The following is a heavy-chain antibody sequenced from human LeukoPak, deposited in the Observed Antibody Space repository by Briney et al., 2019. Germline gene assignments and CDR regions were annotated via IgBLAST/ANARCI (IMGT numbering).Heavy chain of an antibody. J-gene: IGHJ4*02. V-gene: IGHV1-2*02. CDR2: INLNSGGT. D-gene: IGHD1-14*01. CDR1: GYTFTDYF. Sequence: ASVKVSCKASGYTFTDYFMHWVRQAPGQGLEWMGWINLNSGGTKYAQKFEGGVTMARDASISTAYMELSRLSSDDTAVYFCARGSPILSHRKEPHDYWGQGTLVTVSP. CDR3: ARGSPILSHRKEPHDY.